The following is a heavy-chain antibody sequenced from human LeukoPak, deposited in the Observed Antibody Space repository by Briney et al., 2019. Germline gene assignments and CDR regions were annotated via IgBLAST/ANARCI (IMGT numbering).Heavy chain of an antibody. CDR2: INNSGST. Sequence: SETLSLTCAVYGVSFSGYNWSWIRQPPGKGLEWIGEINNSGSTNYNPSLKSRVTISVDTSKNQFSLKLSSVTAADTAVYYCARGGIAAAGWFDPWGQGTLVTVSS. CDR1: GVSFSGYN. D-gene: IGHD6-13*01. V-gene: IGHV4-34*01. J-gene: IGHJ5*02. CDR3: ARGGIAAAGWFDP.